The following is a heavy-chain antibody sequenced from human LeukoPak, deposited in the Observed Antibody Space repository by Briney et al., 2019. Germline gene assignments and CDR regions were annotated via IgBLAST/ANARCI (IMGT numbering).Heavy chain of an antibody. CDR3: ARDPAGTGFDY. CDR1: GGTFSSYA. V-gene: IGHV1-69*04. J-gene: IGHJ4*02. D-gene: IGHD6-13*01. Sequence: WASVKVSCKASGGTFSSYAISWVRQAPGQGLEWMGRIISILGIANYAQKFQGRVTITADKSTSTAYMELSSLRSEDTAVYYCARDPAGTGFDYWGQGTLVTVSS. CDR2: IISILGIA.